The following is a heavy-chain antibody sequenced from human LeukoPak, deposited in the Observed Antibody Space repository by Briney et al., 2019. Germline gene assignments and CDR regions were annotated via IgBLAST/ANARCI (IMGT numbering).Heavy chain of an antibody. CDR1: GFTFSSYG. Sequence: GGSLRLSCAASGFTFSSYGMHWVRQAPGKGLEWVAFIRYDGSNKYYADSVKGRFTISRDNSKNTLYLQMNSLRAEDTAVYYCAKDLATSRYSSGWPDYYYYYMDVWGKGTTVTISS. CDR2: IRYDGSNK. D-gene: IGHD6-19*01. V-gene: IGHV3-30*02. J-gene: IGHJ6*03. CDR3: AKDLATSRYSSGWPDYYYYYMDV.